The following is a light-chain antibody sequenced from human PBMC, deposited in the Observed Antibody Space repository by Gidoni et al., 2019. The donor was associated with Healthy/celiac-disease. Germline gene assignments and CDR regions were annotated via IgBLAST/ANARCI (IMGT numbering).Light chain of an antibody. CDR3: QQSYSAPQT. CDR1: QSISSY. Sequence: DVQMTQPPSSLSASVGDRATFTCRASQSISSYLNWYQQKPGKAPKLLIYAASSLQRGVPSRFSGSGSGTDFTLTISSLQPEDFATYYCQQSYSAPQTFGQGTRLEIK. CDR2: AAS. J-gene: IGKJ1*01. V-gene: IGKV1-39*01.